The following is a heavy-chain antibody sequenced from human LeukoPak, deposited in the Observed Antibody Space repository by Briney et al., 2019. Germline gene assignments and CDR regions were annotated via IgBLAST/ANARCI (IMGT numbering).Heavy chain of an antibody. V-gene: IGHV3-48*01. CDR3: ARAGGGSGSPLDY. D-gene: IGHD3-10*01. CDR2: ISSSGSIT. CDR1: GFTLSTHN. Sequence: GGSLRPSFLASGFTLSTHNINGVGQAPGKRLEGVSHISSSGSITYYGDSVKGRITISRDNAKNSVSLYMNSLRAEDSAVYYCARAGGGSGSPLDYWGQGTLVTVSS. J-gene: IGHJ4*02.